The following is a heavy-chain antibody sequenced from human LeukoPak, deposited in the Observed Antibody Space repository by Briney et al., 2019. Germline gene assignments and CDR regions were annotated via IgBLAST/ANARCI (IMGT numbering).Heavy chain of an antibody. Sequence: GESLNISCKGSGYRFTNYWIGWARQMPGKGLEWMGIISPDGSDTRYSPSFQGQVTISADKSITTAYLQWSSLKASDTAMYYCARLTSSWSFDYWGQGTLVTVSS. CDR1: GYRFTNYW. J-gene: IGHJ4*02. CDR2: ISPDGSDT. V-gene: IGHV5-51*01. D-gene: IGHD6-13*01. CDR3: ARLTSSWSFDY.